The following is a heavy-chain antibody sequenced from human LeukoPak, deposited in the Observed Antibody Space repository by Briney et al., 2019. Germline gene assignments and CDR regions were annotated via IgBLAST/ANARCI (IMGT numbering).Heavy chain of an antibody. V-gene: IGHV3-30*02. CDR2: IRYDGSNK. J-gene: IGHJ4*02. D-gene: IGHD1-26*01. Sequence: LTGGSLRLSCAASGFTFSSYGMHWVRQAPGKGLEWVAFIRYDGSNKYYADSVKGRFTISRDNSKNTLYLQMNSLKNEDTAVYYCVTEVSGSFPTWGQGTLVTVSS. CDR3: VTEVSGSFPT. CDR1: GFTFSSYG.